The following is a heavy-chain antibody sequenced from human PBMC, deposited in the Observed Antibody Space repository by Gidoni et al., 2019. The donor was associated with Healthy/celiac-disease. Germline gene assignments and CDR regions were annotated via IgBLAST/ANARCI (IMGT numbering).Heavy chain of an antibody. V-gene: IGHV3-9*01. CDR3: AKDGGSSGWYFDY. D-gene: IGHD6-19*01. CDR1: GCTFDDYA. J-gene: IGHJ4*02. CDR2: ISWNSGSI. Sequence: EVQLVESGGGLVQPGRSLRLSCAASGCTFDDYAMHWVRQAPGKGLEWGSGISWNSGSIGYADSVKGRFTISRDNAKNSLYLQMNSLRAEDTALYYCAKDGGSSGWYFDYWGQGTLVTVSS.